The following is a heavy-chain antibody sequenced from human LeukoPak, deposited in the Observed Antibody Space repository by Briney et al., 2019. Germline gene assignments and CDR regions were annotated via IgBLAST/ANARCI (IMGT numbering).Heavy chain of an antibody. V-gene: IGHV4-59*02. CDR3: AGISRRDGSGWFDP. Sequence: SETLSLTCTVSGGSVSSYYWNWIRQPPGKGLEWIGYINYSGSTNYSPSLKSRVTISVDTSKNQFSLKLSAVTAADTAIYYCAGISRRDGSGWFDPWGQGTLVTVSS. CDR2: INYSGST. J-gene: IGHJ5*02. D-gene: IGHD5-24*01. CDR1: GGSVSSYY.